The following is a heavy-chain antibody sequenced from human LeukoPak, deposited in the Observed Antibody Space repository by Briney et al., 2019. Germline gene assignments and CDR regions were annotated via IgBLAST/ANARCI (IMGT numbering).Heavy chain of an antibody. CDR3: ARGPPSGYGTTWFDY. D-gene: IGHD2/OR15-2a*01. J-gene: IGHJ4*02. CDR1: GFTFPSYW. V-gene: IGHV3-7*01. CDR2: IKSGGSDK. Sequence: GGSLRLSCAASGFTFPSYWMGWVRHAPGKGLEWVASIKSGGSDKYYVDSVKGRFTISRDDAKNSLYLEVNNLRAEDTAVYYCARGPPSGYGTTWFDYWGQGTLVTVSS.